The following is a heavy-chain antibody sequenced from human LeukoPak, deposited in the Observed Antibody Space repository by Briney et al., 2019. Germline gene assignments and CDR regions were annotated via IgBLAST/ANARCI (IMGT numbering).Heavy chain of an antibody. J-gene: IGHJ4*02. CDR1: GGSISSSSYY. CDR3: ARTPIYYYDNSGYYN. CDR2: IYYSGST. Sequence: SETLSLTCTVSGGSISSSSYYWGWIRQPPGKGLEWIGSIYYSGSTYYNPSLKSRVTISVDTSKNQLSLKLSSVTAADTAVYYCARTPIYYYDNSGYYNWGQGTLVTVSS. D-gene: IGHD3-22*01. V-gene: IGHV4-39*07.